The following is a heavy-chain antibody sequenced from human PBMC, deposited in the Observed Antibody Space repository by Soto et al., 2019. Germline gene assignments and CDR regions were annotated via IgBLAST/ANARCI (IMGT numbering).Heavy chain of an antibody. J-gene: IGHJ4*02. Sequence: QVQLVQSGAEVKKPGSSVKVSCTTSGGTISNFAINWVRQAPGQGLEWMGGIVPIDGTTNYAEKFQGRVTITADASRRNALLDPKSPGTDDTAVEHWGRSFTKSRRGGVAFDYWGQGTLLTVSP. CDR1: GGTISNFA. V-gene: IGHV1-69*01. D-gene: IGHD3-16*01. CDR2: IVPIDGTT. CDR3: GRSFTKSRRGGVAFDY.